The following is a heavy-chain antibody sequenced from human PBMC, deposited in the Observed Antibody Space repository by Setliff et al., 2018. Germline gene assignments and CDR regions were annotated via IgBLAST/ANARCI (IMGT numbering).Heavy chain of an antibody. CDR2: IDPKSGRT. Sequence: ASAKVSCKTSGYPFVGYFIYWMRQAPGQGLEWVGWIDPKSGRTKYAVKFQGRVTMTRDTSSSTIYMELSSLTSDDTAIYYCAKQGDLAFDYWGQGTQVTVSS. CDR1: GYPFVGYF. D-gene: IGHD3-16*01. J-gene: IGHJ4*02. V-gene: IGHV1-2*02. CDR3: AKQGDLAFDY.